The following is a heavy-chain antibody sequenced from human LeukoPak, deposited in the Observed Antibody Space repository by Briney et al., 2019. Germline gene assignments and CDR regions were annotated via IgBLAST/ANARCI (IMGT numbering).Heavy chain of an antibody. J-gene: IGHJ6*02. V-gene: IGHV6-1*01. CDR2: TYYRSKRFS. CDR1: GDRVSSNNAA. Sequence: PSQTLSLTCAISGDRVSSNNAAWNWIRQSPSRGFEWLGRTYYRSKRFSDYAISVKSRITINPDTSKNQFSLQLSSVTPEDAAVYYCSRTRYSSGGAYYYGLDVWGQGTTVTVSS. D-gene: IGHD6-19*01. CDR3: SRTRYSSGGAYYYGLDV.